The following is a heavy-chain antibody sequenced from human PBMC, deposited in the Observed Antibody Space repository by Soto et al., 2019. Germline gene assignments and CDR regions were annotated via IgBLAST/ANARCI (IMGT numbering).Heavy chain of an antibody. CDR1: GFTFSSYA. V-gene: IGHV3-64D*06. CDR2: ISSNGVST. CDR3: VKDRYVDY. Sequence: PGGSLRLSCSVFGFTFSSYAMHWVRQAPGKGLQYVSSISSNGVSTYYADSVKGRFTISRDNSKNTLYLQMSSPRVEDTAVYYCVKDRYVDYWGQGTLVTVSS. J-gene: IGHJ4*02.